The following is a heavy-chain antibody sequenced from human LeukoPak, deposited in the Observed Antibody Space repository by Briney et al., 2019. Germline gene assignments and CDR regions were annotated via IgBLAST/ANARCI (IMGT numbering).Heavy chain of an antibody. CDR2: IYYSGST. Sequence: SETLSLTCTVSGVSISSYYWSWIRQPPGKGLEWIGYIYYSGSTNYNPSLKSRVTISVDTSKNQFSLKLSSVTAADTAVYYCARLLYDFWSGYYYDAFDIWGQGTMVTVSS. CDR1: GVSISSYY. CDR3: ARLLYDFWSGYYYDAFDI. V-gene: IGHV4-59*01. D-gene: IGHD3-3*01. J-gene: IGHJ3*02.